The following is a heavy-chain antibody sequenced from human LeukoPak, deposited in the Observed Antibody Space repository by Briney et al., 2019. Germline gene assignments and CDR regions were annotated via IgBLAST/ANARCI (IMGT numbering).Heavy chain of an antibody. CDR2: ISHTGGSI. J-gene: IGHJ4*02. CDR1: GFTFSDFH. D-gene: IGHD2-15*01. V-gene: IGHV3-11*01. CDR3: ARGYCSGGSCYWSY. Sequence: GGSLRLSCAASGFTFSDFHMSWIRQAPGKGLELVSYISHTGGSIYYADSVKSRFTISRDNAKNSLYLQMNSLRAEDTAMYYCARGYCSGGSCYWSYWGQGTLVIVSS.